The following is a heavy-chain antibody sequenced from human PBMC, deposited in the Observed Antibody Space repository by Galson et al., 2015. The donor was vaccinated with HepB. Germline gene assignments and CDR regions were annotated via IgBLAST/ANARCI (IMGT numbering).Heavy chain of an antibody. CDR1: GYRFSDYW. D-gene: IGHD3-10*01. Sequence: QSGAEVKKSGESLKISCKGSGYRFSDYWIAWVRQMPGKGLEWMGFIYPGDSQTRYSPSFQGQVTFSADKSISTAYLQWSSLKASDTATYYCTRFGGPTFNHFGLDVWGQGTTVTVSS. CDR2: IYPGDSQT. CDR3: TRFGGPTFNHFGLDV. J-gene: IGHJ6*02. V-gene: IGHV5-51*01.